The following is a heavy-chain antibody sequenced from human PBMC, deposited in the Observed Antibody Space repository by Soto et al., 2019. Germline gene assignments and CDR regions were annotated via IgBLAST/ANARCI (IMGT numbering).Heavy chain of an antibody. D-gene: IGHD2-2*01. CDR1: GGTFSSYA. CDR2: IIPIFGTA. J-gene: IGHJ6*02. CDR3: ARVGYCSSTSCYYYYYYGMDV. Sequence: QVQLVQSGAEVKKPGSSVKVSCKASGGTFSSYAISWVRQAPGQGLEWMGGIIPIFGTANYAQKFQGRVTITADESTSTAYMELSSLRSEDTAVYYCARVGYCSSTSCYYYYYYGMDVWGQGTMVTVSS. V-gene: IGHV1-69*01.